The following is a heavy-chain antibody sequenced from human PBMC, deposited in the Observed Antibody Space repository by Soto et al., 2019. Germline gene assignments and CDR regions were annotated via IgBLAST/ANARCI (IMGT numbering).Heavy chain of an antibody. CDR2: ISPSSGTI. J-gene: IGHJ6*02. Sequence: WGSLRLSCAASGFTFSSYSMNWVRQAPGKGLEWLSYISPSSGTIYYADSVKGRFTISRDTTRNSLYLQMNSLRGEDTAVYYCARDASRLWQPSSYGMDVWGQGTTVTVSS. V-gene: IGHV3-48*04. CDR1: GFTFSSYS. CDR3: ARDASRLWQPSSYGMDV. D-gene: IGHD6-13*01.